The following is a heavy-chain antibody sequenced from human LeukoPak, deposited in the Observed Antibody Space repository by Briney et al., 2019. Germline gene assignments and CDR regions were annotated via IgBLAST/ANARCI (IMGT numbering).Heavy chain of an antibody. CDR2: IYYSGST. Sequence: SETLSLTCTVSGGSISSSSYYWGWIRQPPGKGLEWIGSIYYSGSTYYNPSLKSRVAISVDTSKNQFSLKLSSVTAADTAVYYCARDRRSIAARPAWFDPWGQGTLVTVSS. CDR3: ARDRRSIAARPAWFDP. CDR1: GGSISSSSYY. D-gene: IGHD6-6*01. V-gene: IGHV4-39*07. J-gene: IGHJ5*02.